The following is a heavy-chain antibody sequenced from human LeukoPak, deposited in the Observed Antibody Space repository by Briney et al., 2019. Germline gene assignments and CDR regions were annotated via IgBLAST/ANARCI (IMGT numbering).Heavy chain of an antibody. V-gene: IGHV3-23*01. D-gene: IGHD2-2*01. Sequence: GGSLRLSCAASGFTFSSYAMSWIRQAPGKGLEWVSAISGSGGSTYYADSVKGRFTISRDNSKNTLYLQMNSLRAEDTAVYYCAKGFRSTSTNWFDPWGQGTLVTVSS. CDR3: AKGFRSTSTNWFDP. J-gene: IGHJ5*02. CDR2: ISGSGGST. CDR1: GFTFSSYA.